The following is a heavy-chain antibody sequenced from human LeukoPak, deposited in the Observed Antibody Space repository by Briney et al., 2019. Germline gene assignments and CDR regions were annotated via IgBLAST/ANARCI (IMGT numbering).Heavy chain of an antibody. CDR2: INPSGGST. V-gene: IGHV1-46*01. Sequence: ASVKVPCKASGYTFTSYDMHWVRQAPGQGLEWMGIINPSGGSTSYAQKFQGRVTMTRDTSTSTVYMELSSLRSEDTAVYYCARVRDPLNFSSSLDFDPWGQGTLVTVSS. D-gene: IGHD6-6*01. CDR3: ARVRDPLNFSSSLDFDP. CDR1: GYTFTSYD. J-gene: IGHJ5*02.